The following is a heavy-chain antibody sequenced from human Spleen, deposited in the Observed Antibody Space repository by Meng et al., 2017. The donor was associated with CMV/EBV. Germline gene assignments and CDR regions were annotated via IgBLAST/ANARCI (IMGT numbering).Heavy chain of an antibody. CDR1: GGSFSGYY. CDR3: ARGGYYYSSGWYSDY. Sequence: VQLQQWGAGLLKPSETLSLTCAVYGGSFSGYYWSWIRQPPGKGLEWIGEINHSGSTNYNPSLKSRVTISVDTSKNQFSLKLSSVTAADTAVYYCARGGYYYSSGWYSDYWGQGTLVTVSS. D-gene: IGHD6-19*01. J-gene: IGHJ4*02. V-gene: IGHV4-34*01. CDR2: INHSGST.